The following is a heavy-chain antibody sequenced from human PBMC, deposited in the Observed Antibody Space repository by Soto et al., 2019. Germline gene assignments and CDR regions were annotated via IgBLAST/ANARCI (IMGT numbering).Heavy chain of an antibody. CDR1: GYTFTSYA. D-gene: IGHD2-21*02. Sequence: ASVKVSCKASGYTFTSYAMHWVRQAPGQRLEWMGWINAGNGNTKYSQKFQGRVTITRDTSASTAYMELSSLRSEDTAVYYCARAYCGGDCYWAHFDYWGQGTLVTVS. CDR3: ARAYCGGDCYWAHFDY. J-gene: IGHJ4*02. V-gene: IGHV1-3*01. CDR2: INAGNGNT.